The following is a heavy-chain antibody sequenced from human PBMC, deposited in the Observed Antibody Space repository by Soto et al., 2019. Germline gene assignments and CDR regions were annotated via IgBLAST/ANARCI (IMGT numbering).Heavy chain of an antibody. Sequence: NPSETLSLTCAVYGGSFSGYYWSWIRQPPGKGLEWIGEINHSGSTNYNPSLKSRVTISVDTSKNQFSLKLSSVTAADTAVYYCARRGPTVTTPYYFDYWGQGTMVTVSS. CDR3: ARRGPTVTTPYYFDY. J-gene: IGHJ4*02. CDR1: GGSFSGYY. D-gene: IGHD4-17*01. V-gene: IGHV4-34*01. CDR2: INHSGST.